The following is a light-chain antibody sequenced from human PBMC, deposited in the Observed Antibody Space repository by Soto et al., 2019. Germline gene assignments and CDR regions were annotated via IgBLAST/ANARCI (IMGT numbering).Light chain of an antibody. CDR3: QQYNSWPLT. J-gene: IGKJ4*01. CDR1: QSVSSSY. CDR2: GAS. V-gene: IGKV3-20*01. Sequence: EIVLTQSPATLSSFPGDRVTLSCRASQSVSSSYLAWYQQKPGQAPRLLIYGASSRATGIPDRFSGSGSGTDFTLTISSLQSEDFAVYYCQQYNSWPLTFGGGTKVDIK.